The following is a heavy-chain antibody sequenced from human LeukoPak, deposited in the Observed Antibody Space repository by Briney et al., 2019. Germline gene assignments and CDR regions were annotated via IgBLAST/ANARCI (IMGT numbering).Heavy chain of an antibody. Sequence: ASVTVSCKASGYTFTGYYMHWVRQAPGQGLEWMGWINPNSGGTNYAQKFQGRVTMTRDTSISTAYMELSRLRSDDTAVYYCARSDSSGYYYVGGFDYWGQGTLVTVSS. CDR2: INPNSGGT. V-gene: IGHV1-2*02. J-gene: IGHJ4*02. D-gene: IGHD3-22*01. CDR1: GYTFTGYY. CDR3: ARSDSSGYYYVGGFDY.